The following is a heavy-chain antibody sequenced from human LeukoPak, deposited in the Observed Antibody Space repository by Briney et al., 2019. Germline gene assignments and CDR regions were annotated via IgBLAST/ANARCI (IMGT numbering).Heavy chain of an antibody. Sequence: PSETLSLTCSVSGGSISSSTYYWGWIRQPPGKGLEWIGSIYYSGSTYYNPSLKSRVTISIDTSKKQFLLDLSSVTAADTAVYYCARKVVADTAFDFWGQGTLVTVSS. CDR1: GGSISSSTYY. D-gene: IGHD2-15*01. CDR3: ARKVVADTAFDF. J-gene: IGHJ4*02. CDR2: IYYSGST. V-gene: IGHV4-39*06.